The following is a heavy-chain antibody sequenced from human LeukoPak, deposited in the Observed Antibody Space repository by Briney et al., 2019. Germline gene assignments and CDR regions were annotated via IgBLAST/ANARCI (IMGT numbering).Heavy chain of an antibody. CDR1: GGSISSYY. V-gene: IGHV4-59*01. Sequence: PSETLSLTCTVSGGSISSYYWSWIRQPPGKGLEWIGYIYYSGSTNYNPSLKSRVTISVDTSKNQFSLELSSVTAADTAVYYCARDSPGSPFDPWGQGTLVTVSS. CDR2: IYYSGST. CDR3: ARDSPGSPFDP. J-gene: IGHJ5*02.